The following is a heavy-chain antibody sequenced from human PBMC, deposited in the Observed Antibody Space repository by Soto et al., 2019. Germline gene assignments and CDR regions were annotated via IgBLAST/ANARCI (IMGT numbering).Heavy chain of an antibody. CDR2: INNDGSGT. CDR3: GSVFEY. Sequence: EVQLVESGGGLVQPGGSLRLSCAASGFTFTNYWMHWVRQAPGKGLVWVSRINNDGSGTSYADSVKGRFLISRDNAKNTLYLQMNSLGVEDTAVYYCGSVFEYWGQGTLVTVSS. CDR1: GFTFTNYW. V-gene: IGHV3-74*01. J-gene: IGHJ4*02.